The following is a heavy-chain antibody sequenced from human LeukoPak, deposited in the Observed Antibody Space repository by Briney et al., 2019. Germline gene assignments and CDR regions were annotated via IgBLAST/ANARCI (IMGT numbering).Heavy chain of an antibody. V-gene: IGHV4-59*01. Sequence: PSETLSLTCTASGGSISSYYWSWIRQPPGKGLEWIGYIYYSGSTNHNPSLKSRVTISVDTSKNQFSLKLSSVTAADTAVYYCAKNDYLYYFDYWGQGTLVTVSS. D-gene: IGHD4-11*01. CDR3: AKNDYLYYFDY. CDR2: IYYSGST. J-gene: IGHJ4*02. CDR1: GGSISSYY.